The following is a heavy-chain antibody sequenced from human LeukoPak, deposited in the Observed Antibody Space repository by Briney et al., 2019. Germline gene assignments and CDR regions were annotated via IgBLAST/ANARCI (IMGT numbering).Heavy chain of an antibody. CDR1: GFTFSSYS. CDR2: ISSSSSYI. D-gene: IGHD2-21*02. J-gene: IGHJ4*02. Sequence: GGSLRLSCAASGFTFSSYSMNWVRQAPGKGLGWVSSISSSSSYIYYADSVKGRFTISRDNSKNTLYLQMNSLRAEDTAVYYCAKGPYCGGDCYSAQYYFDYWGQGTLVTVSS. V-gene: IGHV3-21*04. CDR3: AKGPYCGGDCYSAQYYFDY.